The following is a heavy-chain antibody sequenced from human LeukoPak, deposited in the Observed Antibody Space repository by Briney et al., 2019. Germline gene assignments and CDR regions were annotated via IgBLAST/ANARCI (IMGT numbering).Heavy chain of an antibody. V-gene: IGHV1-69*06. Sequence: SVKVSCKASGGTFSSYAISWVRQAPGQGLEWMGGIIPIFGTANYAQKFQGRVTITADKSTSTAYMELSSLRSEDTAVYYCARDYYGSGSYPIDWGQGTLVTVSS. CDR2: IIPIFGTA. J-gene: IGHJ4*02. D-gene: IGHD3-10*01. CDR1: GGTFSSYA. CDR3: ARDYYGSGSYPID.